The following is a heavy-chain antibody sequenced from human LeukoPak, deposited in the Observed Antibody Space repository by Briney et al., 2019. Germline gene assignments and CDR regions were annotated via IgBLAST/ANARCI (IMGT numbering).Heavy chain of an antibody. Sequence: SETLSLTCAVYGGSFSGYYWSWIRQPPGKGLEWIGYIYYSGSTDYNPSLKSRVTISVDTSKNQFSLKLSSVTAADTAVYYCARIVRYYYDRSDYWGQGTLVTVSS. CDR2: IYYSGST. CDR3: ARIVRYYYDRSDY. CDR1: GGSFSGYY. J-gene: IGHJ4*02. V-gene: IGHV4-59*01. D-gene: IGHD3-22*01.